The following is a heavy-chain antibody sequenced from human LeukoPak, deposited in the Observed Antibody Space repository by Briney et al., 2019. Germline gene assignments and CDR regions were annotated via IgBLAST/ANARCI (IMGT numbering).Heavy chain of an antibody. CDR2: INHSGST. D-gene: IGHD6-13*01. V-gene: IGHV4-34*01. J-gene: IGHJ5*02. CDR3: ERGNQAAAGRNSFAP. Sequence: SETLSLTCAVYGGSFSGYYWSWIRQPPGKWREWIGEINHSGSTNYNPSLKSRVTISVDTPKNQFSLNLSSVTAADTAVYYCERGNQAAAGRNSFAPWGQGTLVPVSS. CDR1: GGSFSGYY.